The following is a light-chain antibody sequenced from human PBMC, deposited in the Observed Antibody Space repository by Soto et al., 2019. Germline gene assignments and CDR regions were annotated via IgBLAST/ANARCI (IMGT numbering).Light chain of an antibody. CDR2: GAS. J-gene: IGKJ2*01. CDR3: QQYNDWPPKFT. Sequence: EIVMTQSPATLSVSPGERATLSCRASQSVSSNLAWYQQKPGQAPRLLIYGASTRATGIPARFGGSGSGTEFTLTISSLQSEDFAVYYCQQYNDWPPKFTFGQGTKLEI. CDR1: QSVSSN. V-gene: IGKV3-15*01.